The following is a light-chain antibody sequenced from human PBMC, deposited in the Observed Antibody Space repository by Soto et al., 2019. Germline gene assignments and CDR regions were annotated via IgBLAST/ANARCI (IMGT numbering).Light chain of an antibody. Sequence: QSVLTKPPSVSGAPGQRVTISCTGSSSNIGAGYDVHWYQQLPGTAPKLLIYGNNNRPSGVPDRFSGSKSGTSASLAITGLQAEDEADYYCQSYDSSLRGSIFGGGTKLP. CDR2: GNN. CDR3: QSYDSSLRGSI. CDR1: SSNIGAGYD. J-gene: IGLJ2*01. V-gene: IGLV1-40*01.